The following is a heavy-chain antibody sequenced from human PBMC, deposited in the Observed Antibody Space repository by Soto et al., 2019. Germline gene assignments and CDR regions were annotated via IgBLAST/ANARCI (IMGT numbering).Heavy chain of an antibody. CDR3: ATSRTSIAGAGEPEYYFDY. V-gene: IGHV1-2*04. D-gene: IGHD6-19*01. Sequence: QVQLVQSGAEVKKPGASVKVSCKASGYTFTGYYMHWVRQAPGQGLEWMGWINPNSGGTNYARNFQGCVTMTRDTSISTAYMELSRLRSDDTAVYYCATSRTSIAGAGEPEYYFDYWGQGTLVTVSS. CDR2: INPNSGGT. J-gene: IGHJ4*02. CDR1: GYTFTGYY.